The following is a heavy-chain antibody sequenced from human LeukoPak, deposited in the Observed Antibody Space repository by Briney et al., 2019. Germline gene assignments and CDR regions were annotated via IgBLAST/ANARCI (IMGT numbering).Heavy chain of an antibody. D-gene: IGHD3-22*01. J-gene: IGHJ4*02. CDR3: ARSRDSSGYYPGGYFDY. V-gene: IGHV4-59*08. CDR1: GGSISSYY. Sequence: PSETLSLTCTVSGGSISSYYWSWIRQPPGKGLEWIGYIYYSGSTNYNPSLKSRVTISVDTSENQFSLKLSSVTAADTAVYYCARSRDSSGYYPGGYFDYWGQGTLVTVSS. CDR2: IYYSGST.